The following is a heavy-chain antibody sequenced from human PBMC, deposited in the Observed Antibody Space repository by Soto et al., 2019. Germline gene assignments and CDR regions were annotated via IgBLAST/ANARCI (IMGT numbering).Heavy chain of an antibody. CDR3: ARARWGFWSGRFDY. Sequence: PSETLSLTCTVSGGSISSYYWSWIRQPPGKGLEWIGYIYYSGSTNYNPSLKSRVTISVDTSKNQFSLKLSSVTAADTAVYYCARARWGFWSGRFDYWGQGTLVTVSS. V-gene: IGHV4-59*01. J-gene: IGHJ4*02. D-gene: IGHD3-3*01. CDR1: GGSISSYY. CDR2: IYYSGST.